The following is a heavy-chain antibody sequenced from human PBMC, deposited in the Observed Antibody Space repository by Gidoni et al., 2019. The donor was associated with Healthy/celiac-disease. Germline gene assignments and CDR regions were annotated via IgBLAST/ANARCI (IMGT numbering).Heavy chain of an antibody. CDR1: GGSISSGGYY. Sequence: QVQLQESGPGLVTPSQTLSLTCTVSGGSISSGGYYWSWIRQHPGKGLEWIGYIYYSGSTYYNPSLKSRVIISVDTSKNQFSLKLSSVTAADTAVYYCARARKQLKFYFDYWGQGTLVTVSS. CDR3: ARARKQLKFYFDY. V-gene: IGHV4-31*03. J-gene: IGHJ4*02. CDR2: IYYSGST. D-gene: IGHD6-13*01.